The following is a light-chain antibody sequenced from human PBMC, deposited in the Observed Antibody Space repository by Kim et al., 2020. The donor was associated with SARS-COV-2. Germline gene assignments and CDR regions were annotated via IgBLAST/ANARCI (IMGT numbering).Light chain of an antibody. V-gene: IGLV2-14*03. CDR3: SSYTTSSTPV. CDR2: DVS. Sequence: GQSITISCIGTSSDVGGFNHVSWYQQHPGKAPKRMIYDVSNRPSGVSNRFSGSKSGNTASLTISGLQAEDEADYYCSSYTTSSTPVFGGGTQLTVL. J-gene: IGLJ2*01. CDR1: SSDVGGFNH.